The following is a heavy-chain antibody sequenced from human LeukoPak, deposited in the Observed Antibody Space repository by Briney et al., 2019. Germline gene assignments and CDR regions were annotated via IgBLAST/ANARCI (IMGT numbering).Heavy chain of an antibody. D-gene: IGHD2-15*01. V-gene: IGHV3-23*01. J-gene: IGHJ4*02. CDR1: GFIFSHYA. CDR3: AKAGRPYCTGGYCYLLNY. CDR2: ISGSGGDT. Sequence: PGGSLTLSCPPSGFIFSHYAMNWVRQAPGKGLEWVSTISGSGGDTYYADSVKGRFTISRDNSKNTLYLQMNSLRAEDTAVYYYAKAGRPYCTGGYCYLLNYWGQGTLVTVSS.